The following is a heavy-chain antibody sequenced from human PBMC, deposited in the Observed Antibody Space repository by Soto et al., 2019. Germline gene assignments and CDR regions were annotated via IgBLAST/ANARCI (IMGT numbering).Heavy chain of an antibody. CDR3: AKEGRYYDSGDYLGGGGGYFEY. J-gene: IGHJ4*02. CDR1: GFTFSKYG. CDR2: VSGGGSDT. D-gene: IGHD3-16*01. Sequence: PGGSLRLSCAASGFTFSKYGMSWVRQAPGKGLEWLASVSGGGSDTHYADSVKGRFTISRDYAKNTLLLQMNSLRDEDTAVYHCAKEGRYYDSGDYLGGGGGYFEYWGQGALVTVSS. V-gene: IGHV3-23*01.